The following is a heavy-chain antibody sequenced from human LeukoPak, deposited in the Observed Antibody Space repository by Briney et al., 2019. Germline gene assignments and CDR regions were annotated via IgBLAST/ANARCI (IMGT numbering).Heavy chain of an antibody. V-gene: IGHV3-7*01. D-gene: IGHD5-12*01. CDR1: GFTFGSYW. CDR3: ARDSGLTGYDLLDY. CDR2: IKLDGSEK. J-gene: IGHJ4*02. Sequence: GGSLRLSCEASGFTFGSYWMNWFRQAPGKGLEWVANIKLDGSEKYYADSVKGRFTISRDNARNSLYVQMNSLRVEDTGVYYCARDSGLTGYDLLDYWGQGTLVTVSS.